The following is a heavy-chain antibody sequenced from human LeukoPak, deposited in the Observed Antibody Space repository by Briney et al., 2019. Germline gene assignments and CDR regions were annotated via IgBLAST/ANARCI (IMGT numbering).Heavy chain of an antibody. J-gene: IGHJ6*02. Sequence: PGRSLRLSCAASGVIFSSYAIHWVRQAPGKGLEWVAVISYDGSNDYYRDSVRGRFTISRDNSKNTLYLQMNSLRAEDTAVYYCAKDQGDGCNFPLLNGMDVWGRGTTVTVSS. D-gene: IGHD5-24*01. CDR1: GVIFSSYA. CDR3: AKDQGDGCNFPLLNGMDV. CDR2: ISYDGSND. V-gene: IGHV3-30*18.